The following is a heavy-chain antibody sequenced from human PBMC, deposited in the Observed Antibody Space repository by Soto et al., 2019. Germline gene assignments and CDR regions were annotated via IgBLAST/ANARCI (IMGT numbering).Heavy chain of an antibody. CDR2: ISAYNGNT. CDR3: XXXDSXXPTNLINP. CDR1: GYTFTSYG. D-gene: IGHD5-12*01. V-gene: IGHV1-18*04. Sequence: SCKASGYTFTSYGISWVRQAPGQGLEWMGWISAYNGNTNYAQKLQGRVTMTTDTSTSTAYMELRSLRSDDTXVYYCXXXDSXXPTNLINPWGQGXQVTVSS. J-gene: IGHJ5*02.